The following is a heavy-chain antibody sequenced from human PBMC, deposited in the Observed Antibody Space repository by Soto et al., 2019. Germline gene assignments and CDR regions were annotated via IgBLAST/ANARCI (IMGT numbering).Heavy chain of an antibody. V-gene: IGHV1-69*12. Sequence: QVQVIQSGAEVEKPGSSVKVSCKASGGTFKKFAFSWVRQAPGQGLEWMGGIIPIFNTPHYSRRFQGRVTITADESTSTVYMELSSLRSDDTAVYYCAKDLAPIPMTQGAGFYQYSALDVWGLGTTVIVSS. CDR1: GGTFKKFA. CDR3: AKDLAPIPMTQGAGFYQYSALDV. J-gene: IGHJ6*02. CDR2: IIPIFNTP. D-gene: IGHD2-21*01.